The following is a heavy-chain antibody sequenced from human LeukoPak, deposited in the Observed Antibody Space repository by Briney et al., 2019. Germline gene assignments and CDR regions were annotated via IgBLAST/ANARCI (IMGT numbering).Heavy chain of an antibody. CDR3: ARGREYCSSTSCRDAFDI. V-gene: IGHV3-33*01. D-gene: IGHD2-2*01. J-gene: IGHJ3*02. Sequence: PGGSLRLSCAASGFTFSSYGMHWVRQAPGKGQGWVAVIWYDGSNKYYADSVKGRFTISRDNSKNTLYLQMNSLRAEDTAVYYCARGREYCSSTSCRDAFDIWGLGTMVTVSS. CDR2: IWYDGSNK. CDR1: GFTFSSYG.